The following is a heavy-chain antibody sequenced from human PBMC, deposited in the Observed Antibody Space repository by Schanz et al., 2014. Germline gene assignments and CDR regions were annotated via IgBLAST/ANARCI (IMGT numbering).Heavy chain of an antibody. Sequence: QVQLVQSGAEVKKPGASVKVSCTASGYTFTSYDINWVRQAPGQGLEWMGWISAYNGNTNYAQKLQGRANMTTDTSTSTAYREMRSLRSDDTAVYYCARGGYSSGWYDRDIAHFDYGGQGTLVTVYS. J-gene: IGHJ4*02. CDR3: ARGGYSSGWYDRDIAHFDY. CDR2: ISAYNGNT. D-gene: IGHD6-19*01. CDR1: GYTFTSYD. V-gene: IGHV1-18*01.